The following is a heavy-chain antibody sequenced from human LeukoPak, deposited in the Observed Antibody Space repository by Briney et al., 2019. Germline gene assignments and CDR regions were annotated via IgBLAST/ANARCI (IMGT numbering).Heavy chain of an antibody. V-gene: IGHV1-46*01. CDR2: INPSGGST. Sequence: ASVKVSCKASGYTFTSYYMHWVRQAPGQGLEWMGIINPSGGSTSYAQKFQGRVTMTRDTSISTAYMELSRLRSDDTAVYYCARDEGYCSSTSCYPVLSGDDYWGQGTLVTVSS. CDR1: GYTFTSYY. CDR3: ARDEGYCSSTSCYPVLSGDDY. D-gene: IGHD2-2*01. J-gene: IGHJ4*02.